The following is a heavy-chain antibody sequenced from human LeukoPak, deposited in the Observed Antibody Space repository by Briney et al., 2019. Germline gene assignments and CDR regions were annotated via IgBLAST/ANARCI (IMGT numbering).Heavy chain of an antibody. J-gene: IGHJ4*02. Sequence: ASVKVSCKASRYTFTNYYIHWVRQAPGQGLEWMGIINPSGGTNYAQTFQGRVTMTRDTSISTAYMDLSRLTSDDTAVYYCARAQEWLPHLLEYYFDCWGQGILVTVSS. V-gene: IGHV1-2*02. CDR1: RYTFTNYY. D-gene: IGHD3-3*01. CDR3: ARAQEWLPHLLEYYFDC. CDR2: INPSGGT.